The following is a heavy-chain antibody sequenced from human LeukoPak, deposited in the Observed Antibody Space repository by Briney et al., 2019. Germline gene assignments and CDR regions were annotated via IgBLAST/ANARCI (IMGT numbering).Heavy chain of an antibody. J-gene: IGHJ4*02. CDR1: GGSISSGSYY. CDR3: AREDSWGYSFDY. CDR2: IYTSGST. D-gene: IGHD7-27*01. Sequence: SLTLSLTCTVSGGSISSGSYYWSWIRQPAGKGLEWIGRIYTSGSTNYNPSLKSRVTISVDTSKNQFSLKLSSVTAADTAVYYCAREDSWGYSFDYWGQGTLVTVSS. V-gene: IGHV4-61*02.